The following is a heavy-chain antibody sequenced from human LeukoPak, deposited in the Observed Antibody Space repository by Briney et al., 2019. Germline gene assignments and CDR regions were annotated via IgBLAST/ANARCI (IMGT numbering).Heavy chain of an antibody. CDR1: GFKLSSYM. Sequence: PGGSLRLSCAASGFKLSSYMLNWVRQAPGKGLEWVSSISSTGSYIYYADSVKGRFTISRDNSKNTLYLQMNSLRAEDTAVYYCARFGYYGSGSSLDYWGQGTLVTVSS. CDR3: ARFGYYGSGSSLDY. J-gene: IGHJ4*02. CDR2: ISSTGSYI. V-gene: IGHV3-21*04. D-gene: IGHD3-10*01.